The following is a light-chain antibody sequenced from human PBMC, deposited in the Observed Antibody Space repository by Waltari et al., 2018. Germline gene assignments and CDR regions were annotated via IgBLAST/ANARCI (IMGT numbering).Light chain of an antibody. CDR2: AAS. CDR3: QQSYSAPLT. Sequence: DIQMTQSPSSLSASVRDRITITCRASQSISSYLNWYQQKPGKAPKLLIYAASSLQRGVPSRFSGSGSGTDFTLTISSLQPEDFATYYCQQSYSAPLTFGGGTKVEIK. J-gene: IGKJ4*01. CDR1: QSISSY. V-gene: IGKV1-39*01.